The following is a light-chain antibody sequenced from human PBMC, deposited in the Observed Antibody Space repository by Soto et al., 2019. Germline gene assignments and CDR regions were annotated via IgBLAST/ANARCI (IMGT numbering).Light chain of an antibody. CDR2: EVV. Sequence: TQPRSASGSPGQSVTISCTGTKNDIGVYDFVSWYQHHPGKAPRLIIYEVVQRPSGVPDRFSGSKSGNTASLTVSGLQAADEADYFCKSYAGSNTYVFGGGTKVTV. V-gene: IGLV2-8*01. CDR3: KSYAGSNTYV. CDR1: KNDIGVYDF. J-gene: IGLJ1*01.